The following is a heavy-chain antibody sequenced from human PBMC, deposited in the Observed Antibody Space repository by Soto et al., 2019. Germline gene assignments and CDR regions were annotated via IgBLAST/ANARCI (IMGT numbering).Heavy chain of an antibody. J-gene: IGHJ6*02. CDR1: GFTFSSYA. D-gene: IGHD2-2*01. CDR3: ARDISVPAALLRPRYSYYYYGMDV. Sequence: PGGSLRLSCAASGFTFSSYAMHWVRQAPGKGLEYVSAISSNGGSTYYANSVKGRFTISRDNSKNTLYLQMGSLRAEDMAVYYCARDISVPAALLRPRYSYYYYGMDVWGQGTMVTVSS. V-gene: IGHV3-64*01. CDR2: ISSNGGST.